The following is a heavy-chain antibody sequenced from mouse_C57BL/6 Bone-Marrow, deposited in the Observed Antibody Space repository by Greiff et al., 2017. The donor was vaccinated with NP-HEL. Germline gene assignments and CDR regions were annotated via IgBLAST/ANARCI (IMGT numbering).Heavy chain of an antibody. D-gene: IGHD1-1*01. CDR3: ARQYYGSSGYFDF. CDR1: GFTFSSYT. Sequence: EVKLVESGGGLVKPGGSLKLSCAASGFTFSSYTMSWVRQTPEKRLEWVATISAGGGNTYYPDSVKGRFTISRDNAKNTLYLQMSSLRSEDTALYYCARQYYGSSGYFDFCGRGTTITVTA. J-gene: IGHJ2*01. CDR2: ISAGGGNT. V-gene: IGHV5-9*01.